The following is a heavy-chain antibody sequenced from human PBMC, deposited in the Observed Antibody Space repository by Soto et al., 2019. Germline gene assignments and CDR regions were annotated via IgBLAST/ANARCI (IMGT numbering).Heavy chain of an antibody. D-gene: IGHD3-3*01. CDR1: GYSFTNND. J-gene: IGHJ6*02. CDR3: ARDRVTIFDRDDMDV. V-gene: IGHV1-18*01. Sequence: ASVKVSCKASGYSFTNNDVSWVRQAPGQGLEWIGWISPYNGNTKYAQKVQGRVTMTTDTSATTTYMEVRSLRSDDTAVYYCARDRVTIFDRDDMDVWGQGTSVTVSS. CDR2: ISPYNGNT.